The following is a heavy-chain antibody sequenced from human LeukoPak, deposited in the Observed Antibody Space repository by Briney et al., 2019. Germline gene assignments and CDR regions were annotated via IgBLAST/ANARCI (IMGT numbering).Heavy chain of an antibody. D-gene: IGHD6-13*01. CDR1: GFTFSSYS. CDR2: ISSSSSTI. CDR3: ARDSLAAAGTRWFDP. J-gene: IGHJ5*02. V-gene: IGHV3-48*02. Sequence: GGSLRLSCAASGFTFSSYSMNWVRQTPGKGLERDSYISSSSSTIYYADSVKGRFTISRDNAKNSLYLQMNSLRDEDTAVYYCARDSLAAAGTRWFDPWGQGTLVTVSS.